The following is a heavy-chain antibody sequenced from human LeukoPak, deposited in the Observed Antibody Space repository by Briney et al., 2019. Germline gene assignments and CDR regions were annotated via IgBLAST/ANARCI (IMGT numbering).Heavy chain of an antibody. D-gene: IGHD3-10*01. CDR3: ARRTYYGSGTYWYFDY. CDR1: GDSFTKYW. CDR2: IFPGDSDT. Sequence: GESLRISCKVSGDSFTKYWFNWVRQKPGKGLEWMGTIFPGDSDTRLSPSFQGQVTISADKATSTTYLQWNSLEASDSAMYYCARRTYYGSGTYWYFDYWGQGTLVTVSS. J-gene: IGHJ4*02. V-gene: IGHV5-51*01.